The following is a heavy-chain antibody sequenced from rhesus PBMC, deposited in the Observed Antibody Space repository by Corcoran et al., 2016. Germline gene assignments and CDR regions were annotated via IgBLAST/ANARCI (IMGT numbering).Heavy chain of an antibody. D-gene: IGHD3-3*01. CDR2: IIVPGKPI. Sequence: EVQLVESGGGLVQPGGSLRLSCAAAGFTFSSYDMSWVRQAPGKGRSWLSYIIVPGKPITSATTVKCQFTLPEANAKYWRCLQRSSRDAGSPALYYCPSTTGGDGLDVWGPGVLFTGPS. J-gene: IGHJ5-1*01. V-gene: IGHV3-136*01. CDR3: PSTTGGDGLDV. CDR1: GFTFSSYD.